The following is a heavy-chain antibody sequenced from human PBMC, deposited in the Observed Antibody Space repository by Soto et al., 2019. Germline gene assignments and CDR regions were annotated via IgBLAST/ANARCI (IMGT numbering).Heavy chain of an antibody. CDR1: GSSISSYY. J-gene: IGHJ5*02. V-gene: IGHV4-59*01. CDR3: ARKKARFGELSSIWFDP. D-gene: IGHD3-10*01. CDR2: IYYSGST. Sequence: PSETLSLTSTASGSSISSYYWSWIRQPPGKGLEWIGYIYYSGSTNYNPSLKSRVTISVDTSKNQFSLKLSSVTAADTAVYYCARKKARFGELSSIWFDPWGQGTLVTVS.